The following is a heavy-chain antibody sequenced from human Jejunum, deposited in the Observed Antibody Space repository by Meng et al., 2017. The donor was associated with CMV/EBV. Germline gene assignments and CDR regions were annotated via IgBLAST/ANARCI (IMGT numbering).Heavy chain of an antibody. D-gene: IGHD3-16*01. CDR2: RDPEDGET. J-gene: IGHJ5*02. CDR1: GIRFTASS. CDR3: AIQRQPGWKMYASYAYKGRDWFDP. V-gene: IGHV1-24*01. Sequence: QFQLLQSGAEVKKPGAAVKVSCKVSGIRFTASSIHWVRQAPGKGLEWMGGRDPEDGETIYAQNFQGRVTMTEDTSTNTAYVELSSLRPEDTAVYYCAIQRQPGWKMYASYAYKGRDWFDPWGQGTLVTVSS.